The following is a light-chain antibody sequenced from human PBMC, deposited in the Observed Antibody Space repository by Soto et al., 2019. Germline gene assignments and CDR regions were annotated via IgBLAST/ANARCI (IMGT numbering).Light chain of an antibody. V-gene: IGKV3-11*01. CDR3: QQYNSYSWT. CDR1: QSVSTY. Sequence: DIVLTHSPATLSLSPGERATLSCRASQSVSTYVAWYQQKPGQAPRLLIYDASSRAAGIPPRFSGSGSGTDFTLTISSLQPDDFATYYCQQYNSYSWTFGQGTKVDI. J-gene: IGKJ1*01. CDR2: DAS.